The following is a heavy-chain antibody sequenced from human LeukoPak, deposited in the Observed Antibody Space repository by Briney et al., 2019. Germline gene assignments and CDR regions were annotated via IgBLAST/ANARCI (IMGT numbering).Heavy chain of an antibody. D-gene: IGHD3-16*01. CDR2: ISTYNGNT. CDR1: GYTFINYD. CDR3: ARVGGYEPPDYYYYYYMDV. J-gene: IGHJ6*03. Sequence: ASVKVSCKASGYTFINYDFSWVRQAPGQGLEWMGWISTYNGNTNYAQKLQGRVTMTTDTSTSTAYMELRSLRSDDTAVYYCARVGGYEPPDYYYYYYMDVWGKGTTVTISS. V-gene: IGHV1-18*01.